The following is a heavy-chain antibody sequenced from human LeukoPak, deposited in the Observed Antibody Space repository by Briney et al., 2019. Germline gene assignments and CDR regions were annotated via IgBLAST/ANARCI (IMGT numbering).Heavy chain of an antibody. J-gene: IGHJ6*03. CDR2: IYSGGST. V-gene: IGHV3-66*01. CDR1: GFTVSSNY. Sequence: GGSLRLSCAASGFTVSSNYMSWVRQAPGKGLEWVSVIYSGGSTYYADSLKGRFTISRHNAKNSLYLQMNSLRAEDTAVYYCARDHQLHCSGGSCSLMDVWGKGTTVTISS. D-gene: IGHD2-15*01. CDR3: ARDHQLHCSGGSCSLMDV.